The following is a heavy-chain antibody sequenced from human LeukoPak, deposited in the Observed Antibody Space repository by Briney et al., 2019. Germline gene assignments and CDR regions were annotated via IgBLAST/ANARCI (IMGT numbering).Heavy chain of an antibody. CDR3: AKDYLGSSYAFDV. J-gene: IGHJ3*01. CDR2: ISTSGDRT. CDR1: GFTFSSYA. V-gene: IGHV3-23*01. Sequence: GGSLRLSCAASGFTFSSYAMSWVRQAPGKGLEWVSAISTSGDRTYYADSVKGRFTISRDSPKNTLYMQMNSLRAEDTAVYYCAKDYLGSSYAFDVWGQGTMVTVSS. D-gene: IGHD6-13*01.